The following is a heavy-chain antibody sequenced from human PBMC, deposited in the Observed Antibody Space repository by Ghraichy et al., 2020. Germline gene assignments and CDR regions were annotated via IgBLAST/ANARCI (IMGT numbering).Heavy chain of an antibody. CDR3: ATTSPRGYNYYDLNFDY. CDR1: GFITNDNY. D-gene: IGHD5-12*01. V-gene: IGHV3-53*01. J-gene: IGHJ4*02. CDR2: IYRGDSHT. Sequence: GESLNISCAASGFITNDNYMSWVRQAPGKGLEWVSVIYRGDSHTYYADSVRGRFTISRDNSKNTVFLQLNNLGAEDTAVYYCATTSPRGYNYYDLNFDYWGQGTLVTVSS.